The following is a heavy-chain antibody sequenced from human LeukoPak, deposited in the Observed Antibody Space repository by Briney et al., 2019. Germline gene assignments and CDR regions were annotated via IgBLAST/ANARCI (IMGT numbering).Heavy chain of an antibody. D-gene: IGHD2-21*02. CDR1: GGSFSGYY. J-gene: IGHJ6*02. Sequence: PSETLSLTCTVSGGSFSGYYWSWIRQPPGKGLEWIGEINHSGSTNYNPSLKSRVTISVDTSKNQFSLKLSSVTAADTAVYYCARGGGVTRPVGMDVWGQGTTVTVSS. CDR3: ARGGGVTRPVGMDV. V-gene: IGHV4-34*01. CDR2: INHSGST.